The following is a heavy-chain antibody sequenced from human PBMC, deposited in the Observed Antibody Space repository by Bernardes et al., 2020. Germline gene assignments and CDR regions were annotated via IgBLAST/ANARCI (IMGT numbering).Heavy chain of an antibody. Sequence: ASVKVSCKASGYTFTSYGISWVRQAPGQGLEWMGWISAYNGNTNYAQKLQGRVTMTTDTSTSTAYMELRSLRSDDTAVYYCARGGRIDCSGGSCYSRKNPKDYWGQGTLVTVSS. J-gene: IGHJ4*02. CDR1: GYTFTSYG. CDR3: ARGGRIDCSGGSCYSRKNPKDY. CDR2: ISAYNGNT. V-gene: IGHV1-18*01. D-gene: IGHD2-15*01.